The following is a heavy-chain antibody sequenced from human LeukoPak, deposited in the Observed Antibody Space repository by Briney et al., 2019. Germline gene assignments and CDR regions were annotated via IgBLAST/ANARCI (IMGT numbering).Heavy chain of an antibody. CDR2: VSYSGHT. J-gene: IGHJ4*02. V-gene: IGHV4-59*01. Sequence: SETLSLTCTVSVGSISIYYWTWIRQPPGKGLEWIGYVSYSGHTNYNPSLKSRVTISVDTSKNQFSLKLSSVTVADTAVYYCARGSGYYVYWGQGTLVTVSS. D-gene: IGHD5-12*01. CDR1: VGSISIYY. CDR3: ARGSGYYVY.